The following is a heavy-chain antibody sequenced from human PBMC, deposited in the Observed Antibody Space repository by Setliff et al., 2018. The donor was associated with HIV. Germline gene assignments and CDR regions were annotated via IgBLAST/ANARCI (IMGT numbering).Heavy chain of an antibody. Sequence: SETLSLTCAVSGDSMSGYYWSWIRQPAGKGLEWIGHIYTSGSTNYNPSFKSLVTMTEDTSTDTAYMELSSLRSEDTAEYYCATVRGYYYDSSGQEYFQYWGQGTLVTVS. J-gene: IGHJ1*01. D-gene: IGHD3-22*01. V-gene: IGHV4-4*07. CDR2: IYTSGST. CDR1: GDSMSGYY. CDR3: ATVRGYYYDSSGQEYFQY.